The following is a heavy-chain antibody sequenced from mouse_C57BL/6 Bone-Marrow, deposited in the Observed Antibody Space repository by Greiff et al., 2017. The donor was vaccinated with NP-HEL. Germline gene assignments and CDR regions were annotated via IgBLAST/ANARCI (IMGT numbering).Heavy chain of an antibody. V-gene: IGHV5-16*01. Sequence: EVKLMESEGGLVQPGSSMKLSCTASGFTFSDYYMAWVHQVPEKGLEWVANINYDGSSTYYLDSLKSRFIISRDNAKNILYLQMSSLQSDDTATYYCAREGGLRRRTYAMDYWGQGTSVTVSS. D-gene: IGHD2-4*01. CDR1: GFTFSDYY. CDR3: AREGGLRRRTYAMDY. J-gene: IGHJ4*01. CDR2: INYDGSST.